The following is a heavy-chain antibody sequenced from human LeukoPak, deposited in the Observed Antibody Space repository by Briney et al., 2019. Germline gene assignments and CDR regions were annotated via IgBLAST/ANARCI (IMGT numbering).Heavy chain of an antibody. D-gene: IGHD3-22*01. Sequence: SETLSLTCTVSGGSISSYYWSWIRQPPGKGLEWIGYIYYSGSTNYNPSLKSRVTISVDRSRNHFSLGLSSVTAADTAVYYCARGGGPSYDSSGYNWFDPWGQGTLVTVSS. V-gene: IGHV4-59*01. CDR1: GGSISSYY. J-gene: IGHJ5*02. CDR3: ARGGGPSYDSSGYNWFDP. CDR2: IYYSGST.